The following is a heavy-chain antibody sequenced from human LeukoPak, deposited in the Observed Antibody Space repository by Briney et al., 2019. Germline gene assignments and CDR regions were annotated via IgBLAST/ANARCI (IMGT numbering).Heavy chain of an antibody. CDR2: IYYSGST. V-gene: IGHV4-30-4*01. J-gene: IGHJ4*02. CDR3: ARNGQDYDSSGYYRFDY. D-gene: IGHD3-22*01. Sequence: SQTLSLTCTVSGGSISSGDYYWSWIRQPPGKGLEWIGYIYYSGSTYYNPSLKSPVTISVDTSKNQFSLKLSSVTAADTAVYYCARNGQDYDSSGYYRFDYWGQGTLVTVSS. CDR1: GGSISSGDYY.